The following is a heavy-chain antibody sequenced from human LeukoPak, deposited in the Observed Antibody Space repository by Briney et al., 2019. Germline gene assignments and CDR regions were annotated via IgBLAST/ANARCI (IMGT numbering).Heavy chain of an antibody. Sequence: SETLSLTCSVSGGSISLSYYYWGWIRQPLGKELEWIGYVYYSGSTNYNPSLKSRVTLSVDTSKNQFSLNLSSVTAADTAFYYCARGTIKPGGVYFDYWGQGTLVTVSS. J-gene: IGHJ4*02. CDR3: ARGTIKPGGVYFDY. CDR1: GGSISLSYYY. CDR2: VYYSGST. D-gene: IGHD1-1*01. V-gene: IGHV4-61*05.